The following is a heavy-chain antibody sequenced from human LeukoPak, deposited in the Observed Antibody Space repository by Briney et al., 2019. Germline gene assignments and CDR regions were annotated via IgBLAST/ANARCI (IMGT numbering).Heavy chain of an antibody. CDR1: GGSINKYH. J-gene: IGHJ2*01. CDR3: ARDPGDGYSVWHFDL. V-gene: IGHV4-59*01. CDR2: IYYTGST. D-gene: IGHD5-24*01. Sequence: SETLSLTCTVSGGSINKYHWSWIRQPPGKGLEWIGYIYYTGSTSYNPSLKSRVTISVDTSKNQFSLKVSSVTAADTALYYCARDPGDGYSVWHFDLWGRGTLVTVSS.